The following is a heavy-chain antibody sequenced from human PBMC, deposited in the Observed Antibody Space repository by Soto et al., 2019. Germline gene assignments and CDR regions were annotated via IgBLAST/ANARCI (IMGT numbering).Heavy chain of an antibody. J-gene: IGHJ4*02. CDR2: ISYDGSNK. D-gene: IGHD2-2*02. Sequence: QVQLVESGGGVVQPGRSLRLSCAASGFTFSSYAMHWVRQAPGKGLEWVAVISYDGSNKYYADSVKGRFTISRDNSENTLYRQMNSLRGEDTAVYYCVRYLPLYDCFDYWGQGRLVTVFS. CDR3: VRYLPLYDCFDY. V-gene: IGHV3-30-3*01. CDR1: GFTFSSYA.